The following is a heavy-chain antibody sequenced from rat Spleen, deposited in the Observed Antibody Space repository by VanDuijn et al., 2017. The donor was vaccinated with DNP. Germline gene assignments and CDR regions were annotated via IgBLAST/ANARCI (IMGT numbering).Heavy chain of an antibody. D-gene: IGHD1-4*01. V-gene: IGHV5-7*01. Sequence: EVQLVESGGGLVQPGRSLKLSCAASGFTFSDYNMAWVRQAPTKGLEWVATISYDGSSTYYRDSVKGRFTISRDNAKSTLYLPMDSLRSEETATYYCAGRPPPTRGPFDYWGQGVTVTVSS. CDR3: AGRPPPTRGPFDY. J-gene: IGHJ2*01. CDR2: ISYDGSST. CDR1: GFTFSDYN.